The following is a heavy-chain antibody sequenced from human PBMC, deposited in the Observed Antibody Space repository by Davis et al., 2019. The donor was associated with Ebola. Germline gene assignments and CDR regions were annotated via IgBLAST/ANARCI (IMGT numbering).Heavy chain of an antibody. CDR2: INAATGHT. J-gene: IGHJ4*02. V-gene: IGHV1-3*01. CDR1: GYPFTSFA. D-gene: IGHD2-15*01. Sequence: AASVKVSCKASGYPFTSFAIHWVRQAPGQRLEWMGWINAATGHTKYSQTFQDRVTFTTDTSANTLYIDLSSLRSEDTAVYFCASPAGGFFDGNYFDSWGQGTLVTVSS. CDR3: ASPAGGFFDGNYFDS.